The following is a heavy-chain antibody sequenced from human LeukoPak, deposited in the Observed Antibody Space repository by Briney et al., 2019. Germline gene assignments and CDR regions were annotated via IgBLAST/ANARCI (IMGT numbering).Heavy chain of an antibody. CDR2: IIPILGIA. CDR3: ARGGYDYLWGSSPDAFDI. Sequence: ASVKVSCKASGGTFSSYAISWVRQAPGQGLEWMVRIIPILGIANYAQKFQGRVTITADKSTSTAYMELSSLRSEDTAVYYCARGGYDYLWGSSPDAFDIWGQGTMVTVSS. D-gene: IGHD3-16*01. CDR1: GGTFSSYA. J-gene: IGHJ3*02. V-gene: IGHV1-69*04.